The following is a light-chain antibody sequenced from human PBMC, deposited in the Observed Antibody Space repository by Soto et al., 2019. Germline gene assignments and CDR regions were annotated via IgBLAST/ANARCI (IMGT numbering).Light chain of an antibody. CDR2: EVS. CDR1: SSDVGGYNY. J-gene: IGLJ2*01. CDR3: SSYTSSNTVI. V-gene: IGLV2-14*01. Sequence: QSALTQPASVSGSPGQSITISCTGTSSDVGGYNYVSWYQQYPVKAPKLMIYEVSNRPSGVSNHFSASKSGNTASLTISGLQAEDEADYYCSSYTSSNTVIFGGGTKLTVL.